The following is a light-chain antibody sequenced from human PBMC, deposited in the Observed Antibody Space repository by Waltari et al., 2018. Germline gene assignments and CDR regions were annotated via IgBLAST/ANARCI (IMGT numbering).Light chain of an antibody. CDR2: HSS. V-gene: IGKV3-15*01. CDR1: QSIGFS. CDR3: QQYNNWPPGT. Sequence: TVVTQSPGTLSVSPGERVTLSCRTSQSIGFSLAWYQQKPGQAPRLLMFHSSTRAPGIPARFSGSGSETEFTLTIGSLQSEDFAVYYYQQYNNWPPGTFGQGTKVEI. J-gene: IGKJ1*01.